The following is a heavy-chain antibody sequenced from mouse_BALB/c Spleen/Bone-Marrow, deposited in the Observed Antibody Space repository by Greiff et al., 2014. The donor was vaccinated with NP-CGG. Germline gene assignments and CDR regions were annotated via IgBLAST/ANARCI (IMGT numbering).Heavy chain of an antibody. Sequence: VQLQQSGAELVKPGASVKLSCTASGFNIKDTYMHWVKQRPEQGLEWIGRIDPANGNTKYDPKFQGKASITADTSSNTAYLQLSSLTSEDTAVYYCARGDLGRDWFAYWGQGTLVTVSS. V-gene: IGHV14-3*02. D-gene: IGHD4-1*01. J-gene: IGHJ3*01. CDR1: GFNIKDTY. CDR3: ARGDLGRDWFAY. CDR2: IDPANGNT.